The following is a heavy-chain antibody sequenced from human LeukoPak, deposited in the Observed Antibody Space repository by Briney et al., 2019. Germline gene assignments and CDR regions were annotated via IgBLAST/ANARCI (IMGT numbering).Heavy chain of an antibody. D-gene: IGHD3-22*01. CDR2: ISGSGGTT. Sequence: PGGSLRLSCAASGFTFSTYAMSWVRQAPGKGLEWVSLISGSGGTTWYADSVKGRLTVSRDNSKNTLYLQMNSLRAEDTAVYYCAKTLGSGYHYYFDYWGQGTLVTVSS. V-gene: IGHV3-23*01. CDR3: AKTLGSGYHYYFDY. J-gene: IGHJ4*02. CDR1: GFTFSTYA.